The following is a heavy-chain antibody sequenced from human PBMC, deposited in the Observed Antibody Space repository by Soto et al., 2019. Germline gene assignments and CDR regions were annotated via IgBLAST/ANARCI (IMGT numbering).Heavy chain of an antibody. J-gene: IGHJ4*02. V-gene: IGHV2-5*02. CDR1: GFSLRMSGVG. D-gene: IGHD6-25*01. Sequence: QITLKESGPTLVKPTQTLTLTCNFSGFSLRMSGVGVGWIRQPPGKALEWLALIYWDDDKRFSPSLRSRLTITKDTSKNQVVLTMANMDPLDTGTYYCAHATGCSGWATMDYWGQGTLVTVSS. CDR2: IYWDDDK. CDR3: AHATGCSGWATMDY.